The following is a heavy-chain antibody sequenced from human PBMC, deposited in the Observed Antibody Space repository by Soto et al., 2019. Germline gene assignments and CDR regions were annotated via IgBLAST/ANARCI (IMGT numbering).Heavy chain of an antibody. CDR3: ASSFTLPAAIDY. J-gene: IGHJ4*02. V-gene: IGHV1-3*01. Sequence: QVQLVQSGAEVKKPGASVKVSCKASGYTFTSYAMHWVRQAPGQRLEWMGWINAGNGNTKYSQKFQGRVTITRDTSASTAYMELSSLRSEDTAVYYCASSFTLPAAIDYWGQGTLVTVSS. CDR2: INAGNGNT. D-gene: IGHD2-2*02. CDR1: GYTFTSYA.